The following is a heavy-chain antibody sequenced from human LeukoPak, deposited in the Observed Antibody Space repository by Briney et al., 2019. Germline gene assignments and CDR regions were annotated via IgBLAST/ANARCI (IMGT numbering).Heavy chain of an antibody. CDR2: MYYSGST. J-gene: IGHJ4*02. V-gene: IGHV4-61*05. Sequence: PSETLSLTCTVSGGSISSSNYYWGWIRQPPGKGLEWIGYMYYSGSTNYNPSLKSRVTISGDTSKNQFSLKLSSVTAADTAVYYCARLNSYYFDYWGQGNLVTVSS. CDR3: ARLNSYYFDY. CDR1: GGSISSSNYY. D-gene: IGHD5-18*01.